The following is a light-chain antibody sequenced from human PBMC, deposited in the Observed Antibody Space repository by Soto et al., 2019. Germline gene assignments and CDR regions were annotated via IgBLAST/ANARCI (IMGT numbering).Light chain of an antibody. CDR3: LQDYIYPWT. CDR2: AAS. J-gene: IGKJ1*01. CDR1: QGIRND. V-gene: IGKV1-6*01. Sequence: AIQMTQSPSSLSASVGDRVTITCRASQGIRNDLGWYQQKPGRAPKLLIYAASSLESGVPSRFSGSGSGTDFTLTISSLQPEDFATYYCLQDYIYPWTFGQGTKVEIK.